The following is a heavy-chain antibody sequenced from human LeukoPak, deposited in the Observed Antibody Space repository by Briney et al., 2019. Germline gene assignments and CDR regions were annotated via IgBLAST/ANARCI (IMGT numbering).Heavy chain of an antibody. V-gene: IGHV3-30-3*01. Sequence: GGSLRLSCAASGFTFSSYAMHWVRQAPGKGLEWVAVISYDRSNKYYADSVKGRFTISRDNSKNTLYLQMNSLRAEDTAVYYCARDQWYRGIAVAGFDYWGQGTLVTVSS. J-gene: IGHJ4*02. CDR2: ISYDRSNK. D-gene: IGHD6-19*01. CDR3: ARDQWYRGIAVAGFDY. CDR1: GFTFSSYA.